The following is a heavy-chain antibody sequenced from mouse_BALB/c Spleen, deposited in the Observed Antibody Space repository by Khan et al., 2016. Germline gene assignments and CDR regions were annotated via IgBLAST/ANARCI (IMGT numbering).Heavy chain of an antibody. D-gene: IGHD2-14*01. V-gene: IGHV3-2*02. J-gene: IGHJ2*01. CDR2: ISYSGTP. CDR3: ARNRYDDVGHFDD. Sequence: EVQLQESGPGLVKPSQSLSLTCTVTGYSITSDYAWNCIRQFPGNKLEWMGYISYSGTPRYNPPQKSRIYTPRDPSKNQFFQQLNSVTTDDTATYYCARNRYDDVGHFDDWCQGTTLTVSS. CDR1: GYSITSDYA.